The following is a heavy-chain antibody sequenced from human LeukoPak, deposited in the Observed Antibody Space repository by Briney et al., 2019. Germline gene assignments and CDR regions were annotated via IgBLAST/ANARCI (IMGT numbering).Heavy chain of an antibody. V-gene: IGHV5-51*01. CDR1: GYSFTSRW. J-gene: IGHJ4*02. D-gene: IGHD4-17*01. CDR2: IYPDDSDI. Sequence: GESLKISCQGSGYSFTSRWIAWVRQMPGKGLEWIGIIYPDDSDIRYNPSFQGQVTMSADKSGNVAYLQWSSLKASDTAMYYCATFSNYGDFFDFWGQGTLVTVSS. CDR3: ATFSNYGDFFDF.